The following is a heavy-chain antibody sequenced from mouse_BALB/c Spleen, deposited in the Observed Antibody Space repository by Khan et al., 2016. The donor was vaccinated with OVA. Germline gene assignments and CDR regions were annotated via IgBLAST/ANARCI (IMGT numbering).Heavy chain of an antibody. CDR1: GFSITSYG. V-gene: IGHV2-3*01. J-gene: IGHJ4*01. CDR3: AKWGRTYAMDY. Sequence: QVQLKESGPGLVAPSQSLSITCTVSGFSITSYGVNWVRQPPGKGLEWLGVIWGDGSTNYHSVLRSRLSISKDNSKSQVCLKVNSLPSDDTATYYCAKWGRTYAMDYWGQGTSVTVSS. CDR2: IWGDGST.